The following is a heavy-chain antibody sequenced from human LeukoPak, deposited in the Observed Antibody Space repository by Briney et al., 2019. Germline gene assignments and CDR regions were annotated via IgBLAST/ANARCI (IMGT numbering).Heavy chain of an antibody. CDR1: GFTFSSYA. D-gene: IGHD3-10*01. J-gene: IGHJ3*02. CDR2: ISGSGGST. V-gene: IGHV3-23*01. Sequence: GGSLRLSCAASGFTFSSYAMSWVRQAPGKGLEWVSAISGSGGSTYYADSVKGRFTISRDNSKNTLYLQMNSLRAEDTAVYYCANWGEGSGSYGEAFDIWGQGTMVTVSS. CDR3: ANWGEGSGSYGEAFDI.